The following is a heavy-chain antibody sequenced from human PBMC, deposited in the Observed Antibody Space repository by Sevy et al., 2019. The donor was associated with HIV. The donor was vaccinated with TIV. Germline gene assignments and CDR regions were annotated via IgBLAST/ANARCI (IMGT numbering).Heavy chain of an antibody. Sequence: ASVKVSCKASGGTFSSYAISWVRQAPGQGLEWMGGIIPIFGTANYAQKFQGRVTITADKSTSTAYMELSSLRSEDTAVYYCAGDHGASYCSGGSCYAGPGYWGQGTLVTVSS. CDR2: IIPIFGTA. V-gene: IGHV1-69*06. J-gene: IGHJ4*02. D-gene: IGHD2-15*01. CDR1: GGTFSSYA. CDR3: AGDHGASYCSGGSCYAGPGY.